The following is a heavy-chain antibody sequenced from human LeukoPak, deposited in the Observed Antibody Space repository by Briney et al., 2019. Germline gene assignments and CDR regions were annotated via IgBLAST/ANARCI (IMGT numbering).Heavy chain of an antibody. J-gene: IGHJ4*02. CDR1: GFTFSSYG. CDR3: ARDLQVAAAGNSDY. V-gene: IGHV3-33*01. CDR2: IWYDGSNK. Sequence: PGGSLRLSCAASGFTFSSYGMHWVRQAPGKGLEWVAVIWYDGSNKYYADSVKGRFTISRDNSKNTLYLQMNSLRAEDTAVYYCARDLQVAAAGNSDYWGQGTLVTVSS. D-gene: IGHD6-13*01.